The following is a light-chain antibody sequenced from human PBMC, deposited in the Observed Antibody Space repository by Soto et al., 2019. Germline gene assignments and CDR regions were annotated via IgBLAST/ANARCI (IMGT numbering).Light chain of an antibody. CDR3: GTWDSSLSAVV. V-gene: IGLV1-51*02. CDR2: ENN. J-gene: IGLJ2*01. Sequence: QSALTQPPSVSATPGQKVTISCSGSSSNIGNNYVSWYQQLPGTAPKLVIYENNKRPSGIPDRFSGSKSGTSATLGITGLQTGDEADYYCGTWDSSLSAVVFGGGTKLTVL. CDR1: SSNIGNNY.